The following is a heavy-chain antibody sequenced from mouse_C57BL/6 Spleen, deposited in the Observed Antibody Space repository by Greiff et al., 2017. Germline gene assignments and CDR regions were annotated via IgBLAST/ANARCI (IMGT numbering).Heavy chain of an antibody. CDR1: GFTFSSYG. CDR3: ARHPDSSGYYAMDY. Sequence: EVHLVESGGDLVKPGGSLKLSCAASGFTFSSYGMSWVRPTPDKRLEWVATISSGGSYTYYPDSVKRRFTISRDNAKNTLYLQMSSLKSEDTAMYYWARHPDSSGYYAMDYWDQGTSGTVSS. V-gene: IGHV5-6*01. D-gene: IGHD3-2*02. J-gene: IGHJ4*01. CDR2: ISSGGSYT.